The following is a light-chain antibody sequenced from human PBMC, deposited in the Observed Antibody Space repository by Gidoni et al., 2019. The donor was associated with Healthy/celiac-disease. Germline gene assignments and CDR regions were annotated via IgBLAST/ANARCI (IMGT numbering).Light chain of an antibody. V-gene: IGLV3-9*01. CDR2: RDS. J-gene: IGLJ3*02. CDR1: NIGSKN. CDR3: QVWDSSSWV. Sequence: SYELTQPLSVSVALGQTSRITCGGNNIGSKNVHWYQQKPGQAPVLVIYRDSNRPSGIPERFSGANSGNTATLTISRAQAGDEADYYCQVWDSSSWVLGGGTKLTVL.